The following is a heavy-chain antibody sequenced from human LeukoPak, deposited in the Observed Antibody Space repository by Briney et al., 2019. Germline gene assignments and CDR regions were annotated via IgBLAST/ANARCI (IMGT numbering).Heavy chain of an antibody. D-gene: IGHD1-26*01. CDR3: ARDSRRVGATGGSDS. CDR2: VGYDESIK. CDR1: GFSFSSFG. Sequence: PGGSLRLSCAASGFSFSSFGMHWVRQAPGGGLEWVTIVGYDESIKYYADSVKDRFTISRDNSKNTVHLQMNSLRADDTAVYYCARDSRRVGATGGSDSWGQGTLVTVSS. J-gene: IGHJ4*02. V-gene: IGHV3-33*01.